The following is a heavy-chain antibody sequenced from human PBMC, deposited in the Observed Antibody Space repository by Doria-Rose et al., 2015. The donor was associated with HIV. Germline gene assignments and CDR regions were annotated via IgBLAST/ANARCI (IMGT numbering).Heavy chain of an antibody. CDR2: IFSDDER. Sequence: QITLKESGPVLVKPTETLTLTCTVSGVSLSSPGMGVSWIRQPPGKALEWLAKIFSDDERSYKTSLKSILTISRGTSKGQVVLTMTDMDPVDTATYYCARIKSSRWYHKYYFDFWGQGPLVIVSA. J-gene: IGHJ4*02. D-gene: IGHD6-13*01. V-gene: IGHV2-26*01. CDR3: ARIKSSRWYHKYYFDF. CDR1: GVSLSSPGMG.